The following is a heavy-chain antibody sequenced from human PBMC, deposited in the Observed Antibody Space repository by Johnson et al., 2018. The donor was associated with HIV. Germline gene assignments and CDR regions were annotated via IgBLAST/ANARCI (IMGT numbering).Heavy chain of an antibody. Sequence: QVQLVESGGGLVQPGGSLRLSCAASGFTFSSYAMSWVRQAPGKGLEWVAFIRYDGSNKYYADFVKGRFPISRDNSKNTLYLQMNSLRAGETAVYYCALSTSWSIAFDIWCQGTMVSVSS. CDR3: ALSTSWSIAFDI. D-gene: IGHD6-13*01. CDR1: GFTFSSYA. J-gene: IGHJ3*02. CDR2: IRYDGSNK. V-gene: IGHV3-30*02.